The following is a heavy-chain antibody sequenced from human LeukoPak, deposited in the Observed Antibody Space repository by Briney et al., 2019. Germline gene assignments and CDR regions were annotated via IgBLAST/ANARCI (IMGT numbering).Heavy chain of an antibody. D-gene: IGHD1-26*01. Sequence: GESLRLSFAASGFTLSSYWMSWVRQAPGKGLEWVANIKYDGSGKYYADSVKGRFTISRDDAKNSLYLEMNRLRVEDTAVYYCARDLFSGSYQEDFWGQGTLVTVSS. CDR1: GFTLSSYW. CDR2: IKYDGSGK. J-gene: IGHJ4*02. V-gene: IGHV3-7*01. CDR3: ARDLFSGSYQEDF.